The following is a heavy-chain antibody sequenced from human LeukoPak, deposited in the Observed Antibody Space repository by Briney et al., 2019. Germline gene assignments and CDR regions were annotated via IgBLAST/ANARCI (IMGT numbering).Heavy chain of an antibody. CDR1: GGSISSYY. V-gene: IGHV4-4*09. J-gene: IGHJ3*02. Sequence: PSETLSLTCTVSGGSISSYYWSWIRQPPGKGLEWIGYIYTSGSTNYNPSLKSRVTISVDTSKNQFSLKLSSVTAADTAVYYCARHVSDLYCTNGVCHRLDAFDIWGQGTTVTVSS. CDR2: IYTSGST. CDR3: ARHVSDLYCTNGVCHRLDAFDI. D-gene: IGHD2-8*01.